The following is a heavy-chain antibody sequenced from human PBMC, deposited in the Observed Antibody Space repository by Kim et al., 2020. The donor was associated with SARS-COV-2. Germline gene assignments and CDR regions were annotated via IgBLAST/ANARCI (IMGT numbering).Heavy chain of an antibody. V-gene: IGHV4-59*01. CDR1: GGSISSYY. Sequence: SETLSLTCTVSGGSISSYYWSWIRQPPGKGLEWIGYIYYSGSTNYNPSLKSRVTISVDTSKNQFSLKLSSVTAADTAVYYCARSNWNYGLGYYYYYMDVW. CDR2: IYYSGST. CDR3: ARSNWNYGLGYYYYYMDV. J-gene: IGHJ6*03. D-gene: IGHD1-7*01.